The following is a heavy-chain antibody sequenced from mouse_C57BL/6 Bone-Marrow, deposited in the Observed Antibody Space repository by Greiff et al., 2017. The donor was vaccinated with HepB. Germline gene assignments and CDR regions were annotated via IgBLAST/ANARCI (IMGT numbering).Heavy chain of an antibody. D-gene: IGHD2-10*02. V-gene: IGHV1-81*01. CDR2: IYPRSGNT. CDR1: GYTFTSYG. J-gene: IGHJ1*03. CDR3: AREGYGTPYWYFDV. Sequence: QVQLKESGAELARPGASVKLSCKASGYTFTSYGISWVKQRTGQGLEWIGEIYPRSGNTYYNEKFKGKATLTADKSSSTAYMELRSLTSEDSAVYFCAREGYGTPYWYFDVWGTGTTVTVSS.